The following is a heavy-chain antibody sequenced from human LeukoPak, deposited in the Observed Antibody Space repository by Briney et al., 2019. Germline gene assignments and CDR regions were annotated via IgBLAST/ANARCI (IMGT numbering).Heavy chain of an antibody. J-gene: IGHJ4*02. V-gene: IGHV1-69*01. D-gene: IGHD2-15*01. CDR1: GGTFSSYA. Sequence: SVEVSCKASGGTFSSYAISWVRQAPGQGLEWMGGIIPIFGTANYAQKFQGRVTITADESTSTAYMELSSLRSEDTAVYYCASHYCSGGSCYLLAIDYWGQGTLVTVSS. CDR2: IIPIFGTA. CDR3: ASHYCSGGSCYLLAIDY.